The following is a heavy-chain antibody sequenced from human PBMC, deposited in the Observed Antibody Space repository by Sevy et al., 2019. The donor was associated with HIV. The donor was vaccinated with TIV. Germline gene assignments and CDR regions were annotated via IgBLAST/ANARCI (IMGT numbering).Heavy chain of an antibody. V-gene: IGHV4-4*02. CDR2: IYHSGST. Sequence: AESLSLTCAVSGGSISSVNWWHWVRQPPGKGLEWIGEIYHSGSTNYNPSLKSRVTLSVDNSKNQFSLKLSSVTAADTAVYDCARGGETPRGFDPWGQGSLVTVSS. CDR3: ARGGETPRGFDP. J-gene: IGHJ5*02. CDR1: GGSISSVNW. D-gene: IGHD3-16*01.